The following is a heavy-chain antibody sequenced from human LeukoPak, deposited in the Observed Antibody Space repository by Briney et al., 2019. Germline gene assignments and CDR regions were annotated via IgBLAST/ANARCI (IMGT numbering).Heavy chain of an antibody. D-gene: IGHD3-22*01. CDR3: ARVPYYYNSSGYYSDPYYYYGMDV. V-gene: IGHV4-59*01. CDR2: IYYSGST. Sequence: SETLSLTCTVSGGSISRYYWSWLRQPPGKGLEWIGYIYYSGSTNYNPSLKSRVTISVDTSKNQFSLKLSSVTAADTAVYYCARVPYYYNSSGYYSDPYYYYGMDVWGQGTTVTVSS. J-gene: IGHJ6*02. CDR1: GGSISRYY.